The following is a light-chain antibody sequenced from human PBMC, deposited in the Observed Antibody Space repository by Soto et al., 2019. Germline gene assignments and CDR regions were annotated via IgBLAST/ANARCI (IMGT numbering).Light chain of an antibody. J-gene: IGKJ2*01. Sequence: EIVMTQSPATLSVSPGDRVTLSCRASQSVSSDLAWYQQRPGQAPRLLIYGASTRATGIPARFSGTGSGTEFTLTISSLQSEDFAIYSCQQYNNWPPYTFGQWTKLEIK. V-gene: IGKV3-15*01. CDR1: QSVSSD. CDR2: GAS. CDR3: QQYNNWPPYT.